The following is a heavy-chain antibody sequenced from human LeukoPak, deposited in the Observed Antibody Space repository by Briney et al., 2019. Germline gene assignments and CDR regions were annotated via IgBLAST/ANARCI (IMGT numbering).Heavy chain of an antibody. D-gene: IGHD5-18*01. V-gene: IGHV1-69*01. CDR2: IIPIFGTA. J-gene: IGHJ4*02. CDR3: AKDRYSYAFEYSDS. Sequence: SVKVSCKASGGTFSSYAISWVRQAPGQGLEWMGGIIPIFGTANYAQKFQGRVTITADESTSTAYMELSSLRSEDTAVYYCAKDRYSYAFEYSDSWGQGTLVTVSS. CDR1: GGTFSSYA.